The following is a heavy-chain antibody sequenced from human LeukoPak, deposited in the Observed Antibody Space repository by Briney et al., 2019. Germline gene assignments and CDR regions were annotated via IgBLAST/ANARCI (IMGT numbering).Heavy chain of an antibody. CDR1: GYTFTGYY. CDR3: ARETYYYDSSGYYKFDY. Sequence: ASVKVSCKASGYTFTGYYMHWVRQAPGQGLEWMGWISAYNGNTNYAQKLQGRVTMTTDTSTSTAYMELRSLRSDDTAVYYCARETYYYDSSGYYKFDYWGQGTLVTVSS. J-gene: IGHJ4*02. V-gene: IGHV1-18*04. CDR2: ISAYNGNT. D-gene: IGHD3-22*01.